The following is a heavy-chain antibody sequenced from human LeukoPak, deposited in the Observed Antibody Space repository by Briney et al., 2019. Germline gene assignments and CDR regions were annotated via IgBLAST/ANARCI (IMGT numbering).Heavy chain of an antibody. CDR1: GGSISSGSYY. D-gene: IGHD3-10*01. Sequence: SQTLSLTCTVSGGSISSGSYYWSWLRQPAGKGLEWIGRIYTSGSTNYNPSLKSRVTISVDPSKNQFSLKLSSVTAADTAVYYCARLSMVRGVKDYWGQGTLVTVSS. CDR3: ARLSMVRGVKDY. V-gene: IGHV4-61*02. J-gene: IGHJ4*02. CDR2: IYTSGST.